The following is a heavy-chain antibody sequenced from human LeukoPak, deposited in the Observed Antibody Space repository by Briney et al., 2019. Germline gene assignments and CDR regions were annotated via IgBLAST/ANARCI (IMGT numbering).Heavy chain of an antibody. CDR2: ISSSGSTI. CDR3: ARDIGYCSSTSCYWHYYYGMDV. J-gene: IGHJ6*02. CDR1: GFTFSDYY. Sequence: GGSLRLSCAASGFTFSDYYMSWIRRAPGKGLEWVSYISSSGSTIYYADSVKGRFTISRDNAKNSLYLQMNSLRAEDTAVYYCARDIGYCSSTSCYWHYYYGMDVWGQGTTVTVSS. V-gene: IGHV3-11*01. D-gene: IGHD2-2*03.